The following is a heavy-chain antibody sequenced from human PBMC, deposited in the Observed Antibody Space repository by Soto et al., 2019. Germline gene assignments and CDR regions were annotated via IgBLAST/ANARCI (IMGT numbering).Heavy chain of an antibody. Sequence: PVGSPRLSCAASGFTFSSYWMHWVRQAPGEGLMWVSRINPDGSTTSYADSVKGRFTISRDNAKNTLYLQMNSLRVEDTAVYYCARVPTTVTTPGMDVWGQGTTVTVSS. CDR1: GFTFSSYW. V-gene: IGHV3-74*01. CDR3: ARVPTTVTTPGMDV. D-gene: IGHD4-4*01. CDR2: INPDGSTT. J-gene: IGHJ6*02.